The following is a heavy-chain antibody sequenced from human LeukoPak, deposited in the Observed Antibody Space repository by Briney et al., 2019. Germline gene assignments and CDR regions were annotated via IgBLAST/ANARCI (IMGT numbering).Heavy chain of an antibody. CDR2: TYYRSKWYN. J-gene: IGHJ5*02. CDR1: GDXVSRNSAA. CDR3: ARADGDRDGYNFWFDP. D-gene: IGHD5-24*01. V-gene: IGHV6-1*01. Sequence: SQTLSLTCAISGDXVSRNSAAWNWIRQSPSRGLDWLGRTYYRSKWYNDYAVSVESRITINPDTSKNQFSLQLNSVTPEDTAVYSCARADGDRDGYNFWFDPWGQGTLVTVSS.